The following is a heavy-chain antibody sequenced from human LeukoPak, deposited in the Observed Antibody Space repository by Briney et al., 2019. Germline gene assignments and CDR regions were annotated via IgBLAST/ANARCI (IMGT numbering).Heavy chain of an antibody. CDR3: ARFGDIYFYRMDV. J-gene: IGHJ6*02. V-gene: IGHV4-34*01. CDR1: GGSFSGYY. D-gene: IGHD3-9*01. CDR2: INHSGST. Sequence: SETLSLTCAVYGGSFSGYYWSWIRQPPGKGLEWIGEINHSGSTNYNPSLKSRVTISVDTSKNQFSLKLSSVTAADTAVYYCARFGDIYFYRMDVWGQGTTVTVS.